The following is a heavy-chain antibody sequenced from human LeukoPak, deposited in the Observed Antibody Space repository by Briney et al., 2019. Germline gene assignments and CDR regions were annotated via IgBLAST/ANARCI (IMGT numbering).Heavy chain of an antibody. CDR1: GYTFTGYY. J-gene: IGHJ4*02. CDR2: ISAYNGNT. D-gene: IGHD3-22*01. CDR3: ARGGDYYDSSGSLIIDY. Sequence: WASVKVSCKASGYTFTGYYMHWVRQAPGQGLERMGWISAYNGNTNYAQKLQGRVTMTTDTSTSTAYMELRSLRSDDTAVYYCARGGDYYDSSGSLIIDYWGQGTLVTVSS. V-gene: IGHV1-18*04.